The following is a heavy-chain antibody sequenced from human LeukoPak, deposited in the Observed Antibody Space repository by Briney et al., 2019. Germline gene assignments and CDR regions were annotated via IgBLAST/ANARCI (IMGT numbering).Heavy chain of an antibody. J-gene: IGHJ4*02. D-gene: IGHD6-13*01. CDR3: ARIQGYSSSWYLGFDY. Sequence: ETLSLTCAVYGGSFSGYYWSWIRQPPGKGLEWIGEINHSGSTYYNPSLTSRVTISVDTSKNQFSLKLSSVTAADTAVYYCARIQGYSSSWYLGFDYWAREPWSPSPQ. CDR2: INHSGST. V-gene: IGHV4-34*01. CDR1: GGSFSGYY.